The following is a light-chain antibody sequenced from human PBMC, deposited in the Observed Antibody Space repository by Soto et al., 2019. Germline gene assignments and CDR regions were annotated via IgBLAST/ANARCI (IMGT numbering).Light chain of an antibody. CDR3: QQYNSWPRT. CDR1: QSVNSN. Sequence: EIVMTQSPATLSVSPGERATLSCRASQSVNSNLAWYQQKPGQVPRLLIYGAFSRATGIPARFSGSGSGTEFTLTITSLQSEDFAVYYCQQYNSWPRTFGQGTKVEIK. J-gene: IGKJ1*01. V-gene: IGKV3-15*01. CDR2: GAF.